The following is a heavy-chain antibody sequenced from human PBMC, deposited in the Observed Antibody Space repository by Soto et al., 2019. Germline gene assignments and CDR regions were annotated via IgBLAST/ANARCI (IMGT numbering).Heavy chain of an antibody. CDR2: INCDGSST. V-gene: IGHV3-23*01. J-gene: IGHJ4*02. CDR1: GFTFSSYA. D-gene: IGHD3-3*01. Sequence: GGSLRLSCAASGFTFSSYAMTWVRQAPGKGLEWVAVINCDGSSTSFAATVKGRFTISRDNSKSTLYLQMNSLRAEDTAVYYCAKAVSVYYDFWSGPYNWGQGTLVTVSS. CDR3: AKAVSVYYDFWSGPYN.